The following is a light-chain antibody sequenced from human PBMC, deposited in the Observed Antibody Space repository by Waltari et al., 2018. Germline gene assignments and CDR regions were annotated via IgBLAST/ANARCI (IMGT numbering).Light chain of an antibody. CDR1: SSNIGANA. CDR3: ASWDDIPNGPV. V-gene: IGLV1-44*01. CDR2: GNK. J-gene: IGLJ3*02. Sequence: QSVLTQPHSASGTPGQRVTISCSGSSSNIGANAVNWYQHLPGTAPKLLILGNKPRPSGVPNRFHGPKSGTSASLAISELQSEDGSDYYCASWDDIPNGPVFGGGTKLTVL.